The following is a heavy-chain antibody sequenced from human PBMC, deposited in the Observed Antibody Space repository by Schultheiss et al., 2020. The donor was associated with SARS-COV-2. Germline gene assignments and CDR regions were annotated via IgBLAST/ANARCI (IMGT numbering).Heavy chain of an antibody. CDR3: ARAVTMASGRPTPPYYYYGMDV. D-gene: IGHD3-10*01. CDR1: GFTFYGYG. V-gene: IGHV3-33*01. Sequence: GGSLRLSCAASGFTFYGYGMHCVRQAPGKGLGWVAVIWCDGGNKYYAESVKGRFTISRDNAKNTLYLQMNSLRAEDTAVYYCARAVTMASGRPTPPYYYYGMDVWGQGTTVTVSS. J-gene: IGHJ6*02. CDR2: IWCDGGNK.